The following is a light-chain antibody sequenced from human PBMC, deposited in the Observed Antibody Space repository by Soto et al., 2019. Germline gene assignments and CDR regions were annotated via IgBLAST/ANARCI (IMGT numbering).Light chain of an antibody. V-gene: IGKV3-20*01. CDR3: QPSANSPPT. CDR2: GAS. Sequence: EIVLTQSPGTLSLSPGERATLSCRASQSVSNRYLAWYQQKPGQAPRLLIYGASSRATGIPDRFSGSGSGTDFTLTISRLEPEDFAVYYCQPSANSPPTFGQGTQLEIK. CDR1: QSVSNRY. J-gene: IGKJ1*01.